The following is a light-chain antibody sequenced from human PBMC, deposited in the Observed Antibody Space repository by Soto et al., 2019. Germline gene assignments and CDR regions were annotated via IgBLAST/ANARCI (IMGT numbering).Light chain of an antibody. CDR3: HQYGSSPYT. Sequence: EIVLTQSPGTLSLSPGERATLSCRASQSVSSSYLAWYQQKPGQATRLLIYGASSRATGIPDRFSGSGSGTDFTLNISRLEPEDFALYYCHQYGSSPYTFGQGTKLEIK. CDR1: QSVSSSY. V-gene: IGKV3-20*01. J-gene: IGKJ2*01. CDR2: GAS.